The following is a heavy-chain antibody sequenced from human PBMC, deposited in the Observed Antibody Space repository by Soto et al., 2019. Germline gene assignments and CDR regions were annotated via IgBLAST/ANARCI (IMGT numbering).Heavy chain of an antibody. CDR2: ISAYNGNT. Sequence: QVPLVQSGAEVKKPGASVKVSCKASGYTFTSYGISWVRQAPGQGLEWMGWISAYNGNTNYAQKLQGRVTMTTDTSTSTAYMELRSLRSDDTAVYYCARDPYSYGLGLWFDPWGQGTLVTVSS. D-gene: IGHD5-18*01. V-gene: IGHV1-18*01. J-gene: IGHJ5*02. CDR1: GYTFTSYG. CDR3: ARDPYSYGLGLWFDP.